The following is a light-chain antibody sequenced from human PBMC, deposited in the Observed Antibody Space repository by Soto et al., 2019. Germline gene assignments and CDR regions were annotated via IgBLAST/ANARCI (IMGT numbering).Light chain of an antibody. Sequence: EIVLTQSPGTLSLSPGKRATLSCRARQSVSRSYLAWYQQKPGQAPRLLMFGASNRATGIPDRFSGSGSGTDFTLTISRLEPEDFAVYYCQHYGSSWTFGRGTKVEIK. CDR1: QSVSRSY. V-gene: IGKV3-20*01. CDR2: GAS. J-gene: IGKJ1*01. CDR3: QHYGSSWT.